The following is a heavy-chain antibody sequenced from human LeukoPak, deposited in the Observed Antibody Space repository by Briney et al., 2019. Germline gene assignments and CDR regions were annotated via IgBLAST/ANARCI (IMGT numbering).Heavy chain of an antibody. Sequence: ASVKVSCKAFGYTFTRYYMHWVRQAPGQGPEWMGLINPDGGNTNYAQNFQGRVTLTRDTSISTAYMELSRLRSDDTAVYYCARGLRPYYYDNSGNHAFDIWGQGTMVTVSS. CDR3: ARGLRPYYYDNSGNHAFDI. CDR1: GYTFTRYY. V-gene: IGHV1-46*01. CDR2: INPDGGNT. J-gene: IGHJ3*02. D-gene: IGHD3-22*01.